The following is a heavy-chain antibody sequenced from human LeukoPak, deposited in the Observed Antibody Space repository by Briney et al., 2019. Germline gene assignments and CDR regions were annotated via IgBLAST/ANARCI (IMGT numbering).Heavy chain of an antibody. J-gene: IGHJ4*02. CDR3: ARFTAAAGHD. Sequence: ASVTVSFKASGYTFTIYDINWVRQAPGQGLEWMGWINPNSGGTNYAQKFQGRVTMTWDTSISTAYMELSRLTSGDTAVYYCARFTAAAGHDWGQGTLVTVSS. V-gene: IGHV1-2*02. D-gene: IGHD6-13*01. CDR2: INPNSGGT. CDR1: GYTFTIYD.